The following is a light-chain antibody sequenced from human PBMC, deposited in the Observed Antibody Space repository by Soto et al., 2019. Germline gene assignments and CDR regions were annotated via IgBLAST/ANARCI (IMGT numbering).Light chain of an antibody. J-gene: IGKJ2*01. CDR3: QHYNDYSPYT. V-gene: IGKV1-5*03. CDR2: KAS. Sequence: DIQMTQSPSTLSASVGDRVTITCRASQTISNSLAWYQQKPGKAPKLLIYKASSLESGVPSRFSGRGSGTEFTHTISSLQPDDFATYYCQHYNDYSPYTFGQGTKLEIK. CDR1: QTISNS.